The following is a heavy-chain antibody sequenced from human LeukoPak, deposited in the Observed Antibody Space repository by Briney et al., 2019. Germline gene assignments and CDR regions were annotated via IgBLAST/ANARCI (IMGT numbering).Heavy chain of an antibody. V-gene: IGHV1-69*05. J-gene: IGHJ4*02. CDR1: GGTFSSYA. Sequence: SVKVSCKASGGTFSSYAISWVRQAPGQGLEWMGGIIPIFGTANYAQKFQGRVTITTDESTSTAYMELSSLRSEDTAVYYCAREARKCSGGSCYSFDYWGQGTLVTVSS. CDR3: AREARKCSGGSCYSFDY. CDR2: IIPIFGTA. D-gene: IGHD2-15*01.